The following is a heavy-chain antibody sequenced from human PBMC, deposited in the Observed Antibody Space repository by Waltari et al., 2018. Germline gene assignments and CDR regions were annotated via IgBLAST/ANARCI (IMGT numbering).Heavy chain of an antibody. V-gene: IGHV1-2*02. D-gene: IGHD3-10*01. CDR3: ARVSMVRGINYYYYMDV. CDR1: GYTFTGYY. CDR2: IKPDTGET. Sequence: QVQLVQSGAEVKKPGASVQVSCKASGYTFTGYYIHWVRQAPGQGLEWMGWIKPDTGETNYAQKFKGRVNMTRDTSISTAFMELTGLRSDDTAVYYCARVSMVRGINYYYYMDVWGKGTTVSVSS. J-gene: IGHJ6*03.